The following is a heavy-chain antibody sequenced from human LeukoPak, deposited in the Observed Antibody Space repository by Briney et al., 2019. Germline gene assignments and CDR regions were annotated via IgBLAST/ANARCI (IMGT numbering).Heavy chain of an antibody. D-gene: IGHD2-15*01. CDR2: ISGSGYTI. CDR3: AKDLRVVGESSAGPLDH. Sequence: AGGSLRLSCAASGFIFSTYAISWVRQAPGRGLECVASISGSGYTIYYADSVKGRFTISRDNSKNTLYLRVNSLRAEDTAIYYCAKDLRVVGESSAGPLDHWGQGTLVTVSS. J-gene: IGHJ4*02. CDR1: GFIFSTYA. V-gene: IGHV3-23*01.